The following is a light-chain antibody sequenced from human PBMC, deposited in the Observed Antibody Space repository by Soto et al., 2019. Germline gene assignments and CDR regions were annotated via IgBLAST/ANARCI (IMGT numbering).Light chain of an antibody. CDR1: QSVTNY. CDR2: DTS. Sequence: EIVVTQSPATLSLSPGERATLSCRASQSVTNYLAWYQQKPGQAPRLLIYDTSKRAPGIPARFRGSGSGTDFTLSISSLEPEDFAVYYCQQRHNWLTFGGGTKVDIK. V-gene: IGKV3-11*01. J-gene: IGKJ4*01. CDR3: QQRHNWLT.